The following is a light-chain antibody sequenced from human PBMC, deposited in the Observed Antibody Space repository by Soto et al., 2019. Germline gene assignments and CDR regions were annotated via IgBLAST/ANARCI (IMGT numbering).Light chain of an antibody. CDR3: SSYTSSSSLWV. V-gene: IGLV2-14*01. J-gene: IGLJ1*01. CDR1: SSDVGGYNY. CDR2: DVS. Sequence: QSALTQPASVSGSPGQSITISCTGTSSDVGGYNYVSWYQQHPGKAPKLMIYDVSNRPSGVSNRFSGSKSGNTASLTISGLQAEDEADYYCSSYTSSSSLWVXGTGTKLTVL.